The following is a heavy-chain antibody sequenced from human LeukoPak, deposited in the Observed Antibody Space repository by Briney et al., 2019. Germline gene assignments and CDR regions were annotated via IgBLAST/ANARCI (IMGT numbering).Heavy chain of an antibody. D-gene: IGHD4-17*01. CDR1: GYTFTGYY. CDR2: VNPKSGDT. CDR3: ARDPTVTGY. J-gene: IGHJ4*02. V-gene: IGHV1-2*06. Sequence: ASVKVSCTASGYTFTGYYLHWVRQAPGQGLEWMGRVNPKSGDTLYAQKFQGRVTMTRDTSISTVYMELSGLRSDDTAVYYCARDPTVTGYWGQGTLVTVSS.